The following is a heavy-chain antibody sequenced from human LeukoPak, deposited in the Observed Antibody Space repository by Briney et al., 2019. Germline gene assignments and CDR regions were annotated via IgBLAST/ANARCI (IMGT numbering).Heavy chain of an antibody. CDR3: ARDRIAAAGYYYYYGMDV. CDR2: INPSGGST. CDR1: GYTFTGYY. J-gene: IGHJ6*02. D-gene: IGHD6-13*01. V-gene: IGHV1-46*01. Sequence: ASVKVSCKASGYTFTGYYMHWVRQAPGQGLEWMGWINPSGGSTSYAQKFQGRVTMTRDTSTSTVYMELSSLRSEDTAVYYCARDRIAAAGYYYYYGMDVWGQGTTVTVSS.